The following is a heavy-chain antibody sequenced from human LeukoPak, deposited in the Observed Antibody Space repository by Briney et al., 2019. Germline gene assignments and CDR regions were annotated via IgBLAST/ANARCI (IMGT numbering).Heavy chain of an antibody. V-gene: IGHV1-69*13. CDR3: AGSYYNGPFDY. CDR2: IIPIFGTA. Sequence: SVKVSCKASGGTFSSYAISWVRQAPGQGLEWMGGIIPIFGTANYAQKFQGRVTITADESTSTAYMELSSLRTEDTAVYYCAGSYYNGPFDYWGQGTLVTVSS. CDR1: GGTFSSYA. D-gene: IGHD3-10*01. J-gene: IGHJ4*02.